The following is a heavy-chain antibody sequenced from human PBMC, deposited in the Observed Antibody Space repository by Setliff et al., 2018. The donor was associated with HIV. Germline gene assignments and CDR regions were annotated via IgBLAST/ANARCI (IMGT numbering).Heavy chain of an antibody. CDR3: ARNQGSSFGQGFDY. J-gene: IGHJ4*02. D-gene: IGHD6-13*01. V-gene: IGHV3-74*01. CDR1: GLTFSTSW. CDR2: LNPEANYI. Sequence: GGSLRLSCAASGLTFSTSWMQWVRQSPGEGLLWVARLNPEANYIHYADSVKGRFTISRDNAKNTLYLQMNSLKTEDTAVYYCARNQGSSFGQGFDYWGQGTLVTVSS.